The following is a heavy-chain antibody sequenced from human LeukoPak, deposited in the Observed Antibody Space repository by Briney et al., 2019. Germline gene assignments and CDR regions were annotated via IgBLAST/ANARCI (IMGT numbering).Heavy chain of an antibody. V-gene: IGHV3-49*04. CDR1: GFTFSNYG. Sequence: QPGRSLRLSCAASGFTFSNYGMRWVRQAPGKGLEWVGFIRSKAYGGTTEYAASVKGRFTISRDDSKSIAYLQMNSLKTEGTAVYYCTRGPQAYWGQGTLATVSS. CDR3: TRGPQAY. CDR2: IRSKAYGGTT. J-gene: IGHJ4*02.